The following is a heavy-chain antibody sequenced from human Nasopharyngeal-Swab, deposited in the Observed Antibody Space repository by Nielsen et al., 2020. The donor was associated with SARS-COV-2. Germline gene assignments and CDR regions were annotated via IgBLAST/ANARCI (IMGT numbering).Heavy chain of an antibody. CDR1: GFTFSSYW. CDR2: INSDGSST. CDR3: AREPPATYYYDSSGYPKSSYYYGMDV. D-gene: IGHD3-22*01. V-gene: IGHV3-74*01. J-gene: IGHJ6*02. Sequence: GEPLKISCAASGFTFSSYWMHWVRQAPGKGLVWVSRINSDGSSTSYADSVKGRFTISRDNAKNTLYLQMNSLRAEDTAVYYCAREPPATYYYDSSGYPKSSYYYGMDVWGQGTTVTVSS.